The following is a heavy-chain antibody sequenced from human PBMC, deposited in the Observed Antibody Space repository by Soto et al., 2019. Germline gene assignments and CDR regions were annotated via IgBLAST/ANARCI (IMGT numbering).Heavy chain of an antibody. CDR2: ISARGDSI. V-gene: IGHV3-48*03. J-gene: IGHJ4*02. D-gene: IGHD3-3*01. CDR3: ARFWSDY. CDR1: GFAFSNYE. Sequence: EVQLVESGGGLVQPGGSLSLSCAASGFAFSNYEMNWVRQAPGKGLEWVSFISARGDSIYYADSVKGRFTISRDNAKNSLYLQMNSLRAEDTAVYYCARFWSDYWGQGTLVTVSS.